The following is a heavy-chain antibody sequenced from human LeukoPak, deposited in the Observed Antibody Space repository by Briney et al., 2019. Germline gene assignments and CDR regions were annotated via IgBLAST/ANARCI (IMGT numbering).Heavy chain of an antibody. J-gene: IGHJ4*02. V-gene: IGHV4-4*07. D-gene: IGHD6-13*01. CDR1: GGSINGFY. Sequence: SETLSLTCTVSGGSINGFYWSWIRQPAGKGLEWIGRIYTSGSTNSNPSLKSRVAMSVNTSKNEFSLNLTSVTAADTAMYYCARANSSSRQFDYWGQGTLVTVSS. CDR2: IYTSGST. CDR3: ARANSSSRQFDY.